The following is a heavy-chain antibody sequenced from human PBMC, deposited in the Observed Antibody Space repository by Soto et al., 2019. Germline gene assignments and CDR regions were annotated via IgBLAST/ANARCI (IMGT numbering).Heavy chain of an antibody. Sequence: EVQLLESGGDLVQPGGSLRLSCAASGFTFSSYAMRWVRQAPGKGLEWVSGISSTGDTIYYADSVKGRFTISRDISKNTLYLQMSSLRAEDTAVYYCAKTGYYVSGTRAFDIWGQGTTVTVSS. V-gene: IGHV3-23*01. CDR2: ISSTGDTI. CDR1: GFTFSSYA. CDR3: AKTGYYVSGTRAFDI. J-gene: IGHJ3*02. D-gene: IGHD3-10*01.